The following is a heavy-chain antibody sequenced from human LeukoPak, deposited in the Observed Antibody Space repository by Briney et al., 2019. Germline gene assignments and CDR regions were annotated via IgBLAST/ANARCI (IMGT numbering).Heavy chain of an antibody. CDR1: GGSISSYY. V-gene: IGHV4-59*01. CDR3: ASVKNQLLDMPFDQ. CDR2: IYDSGRT. D-gene: IGHD2-2*01. Sequence: SETLSLTCTVSGGSISSYYWSWIRQSPGKGLEWIGYIYDSGRTNHNPSLKSRVTISVDTSKNQFSLKLSSVTAADTAVYYCASVKNQLLDMPFDQWGQGTLVTVSS. J-gene: IGHJ4*02.